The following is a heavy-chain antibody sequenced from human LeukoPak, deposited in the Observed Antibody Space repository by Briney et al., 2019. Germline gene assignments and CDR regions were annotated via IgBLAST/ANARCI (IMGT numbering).Heavy chain of an antibody. Sequence: PGGSLRLSCAASGFTFSSYAMHWVRQAPGKGLEWVAVISYDGSNKYYADSVKGRFTISRDNSKNTLYLQMNSLRAEDTAVYYCAREVAYCGGDCYSWFDPWGQGTLVTVSS. J-gene: IGHJ5*02. CDR3: AREVAYCGGDCYSWFDP. CDR2: ISYDGSNK. D-gene: IGHD2-21*02. CDR1: GFTFSSYA. V-gene: IGHV3-30-3*01.